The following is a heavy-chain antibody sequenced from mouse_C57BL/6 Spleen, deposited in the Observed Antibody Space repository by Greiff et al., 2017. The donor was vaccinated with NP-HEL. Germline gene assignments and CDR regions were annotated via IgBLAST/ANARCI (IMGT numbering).Heavy chain of an antibody. V-gene: IGHV1-62-3*01. CDR3: ARGGDSSGPAWFAY. CDR2: IHPNSGST. CDR1: GYTFTSYW. J-gene: IGHJ3*01. D-gene: IGHD3-2*02. Sequence: QVQLQQPGAELVKPGASVKLSCKASGYTFTSYWMHWVKQRPGRGLEWIGRIHPNSGSTNYNEKFKSKATLTVDKSSSTAYMQLSSLTSEDSAVYYCARGGDSSGPAWFAYWGQGTLVTVSA.